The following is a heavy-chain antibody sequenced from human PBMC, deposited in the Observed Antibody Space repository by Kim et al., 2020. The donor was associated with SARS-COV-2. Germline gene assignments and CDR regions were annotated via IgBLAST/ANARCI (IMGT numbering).Heavy chain of an antibody. J-gene: IGHJ6*02. Sequence: GGSLRLSCAASGFTFSSYSMNWVRQAPGKGLEWVSSISSSSSYIYYADSVKGRFTISRDNAKNSLYLQMNSLRAEDTAVYYCAREFWGLYSGYDYGYYYYYGMDVWGQGTTVTVSS. D-gene: IGHD5-12*01. V-gene: IGHV3-21*01. CDR2: ISSSSSYI. CDR1: GFTFSSYS. CDR3: AREFWGLYSGYDYGYYYYYGMDV.